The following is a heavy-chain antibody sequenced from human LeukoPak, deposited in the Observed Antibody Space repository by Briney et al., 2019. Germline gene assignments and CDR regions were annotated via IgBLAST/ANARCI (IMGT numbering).Heavy chain of an antibody. J-gene: IGHJ3*02. CDR1: GDSVSSNSAA. CDR3: ARWWDPLRFLEWSALKSGAFDI. V-gene: IGHV6-1*01. CDR2: TYYRSKWYN. D-gene: IGHD3-3*01. Sequence: PSQTLSLTCAISGDSVSSNSAAWNWIRQSPSRGLEWLGRTYYRSKWYNDYAVSVKSRITINPDTSKNQFSLQLNSVTPEDTAVYYCARWWDPLRFLEWSALKSGAFDIWGQGTMVTVSS.